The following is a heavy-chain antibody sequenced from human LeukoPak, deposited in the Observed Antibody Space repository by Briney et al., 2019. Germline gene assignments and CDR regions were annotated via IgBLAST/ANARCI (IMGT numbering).Heavy chain of an antibody. CDR2: MNPNGGNT. V-gene: IGHV1-8*03. Sequence: ASVTVSCTASGYTFTSYDINWVRQAPGQGLEWMGWMNPNGGNTGYAQKFQGRVTITRNTSISTAYMELSSLRSEDTAVYYCARGGYDFWSGSDAFDIWGQGTMVTVSS. D-gene: IGHD3-3*01. CDR3: ARGGYDFWSGSDAFDI. CDR1: GYTFTSYD. J-gene: IGHJ3*02.